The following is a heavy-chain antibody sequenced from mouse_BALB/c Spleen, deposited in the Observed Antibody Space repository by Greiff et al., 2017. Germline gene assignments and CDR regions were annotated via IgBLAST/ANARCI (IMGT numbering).Heavy chain of an antibody. CDR3: ARDAWGITTAFAY. CDR1: GFTFSDFY. J-gene: IGHJ3*01. CDR2: SRNKANDYTT. Sequence: EVKLVDSGGGLVQPGGSLRLSCATSGFTFSDFYMEWVRQPPGKRLEWIAASRNKANDYTTEYSASVKGRFIVSRDTSQSILYLQMNALRAEDTAIYYCARDAWGITTAFAYWGQGTLVTVSA. D-gene: IGHD1-2*01. V-gene: IGHV7-1*02.